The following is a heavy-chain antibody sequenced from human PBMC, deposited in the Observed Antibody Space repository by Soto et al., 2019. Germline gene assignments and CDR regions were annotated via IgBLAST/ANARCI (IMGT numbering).Heavy chain of an antibody. Sequence: SETLSLTCAVYGGSFSGYYWSWIRQPPGKGLEWIGEINHSGSTNYNPSLKSRVTISVDTSKNQFSLKLSSVTAADTAVYYCARDVPYYDFWSGYYTGLALDYWGQGTLVTVSS. D-gene: IGHD3-3*01. V-gene: IGHV4-34*01. CDR2: INHSGST. J-gene: IGHJ4*02. CDR1: GGSFSGYY. CDR3: ARDVPYYDFWSGYYTGLALDY.